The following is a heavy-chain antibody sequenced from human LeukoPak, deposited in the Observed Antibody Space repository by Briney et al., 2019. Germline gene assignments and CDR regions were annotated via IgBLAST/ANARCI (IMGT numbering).Heavy chain of an antibody. CDR1: GITFSSNW. Sequence: GGSLRLSCAASGITFSSNWMHWVRQAPGKGLVWVSRMSNDGRSINYADSVKGRFTISRDRAKNMLYLQMNSLRVEDTAIYYCARGPIPDYWGQGTLVTVSS. J-gene: IGHJ4*02. D-gene: IGHD2-2*02. V-gene: IGHV3-74*01. CDR3: ARGPIPDY. CDR2: MSNDGRSI.